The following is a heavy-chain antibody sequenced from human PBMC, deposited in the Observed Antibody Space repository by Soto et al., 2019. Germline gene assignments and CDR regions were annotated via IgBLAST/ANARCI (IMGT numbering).Heavy chain of an antibody. D-gene: IGHD2-21*01. V-gene: IGHV4-59*01. CDR2: IYYSGST. CDR3: ASVDSRNWFDP. J-gene: IGHJ5*02. Sequence: QVKLQESGPGLVKPSETLSLTCTVSGGSISSYYWSWIRQPPGKGLEWIGYIYYSGSTNYNPSLKSRVTISVDTSKNQFSLKLSSVTAADTAVYYCASVDSRNWFDPWGQGTLVTVSS. CDR1: GGSISSYY.